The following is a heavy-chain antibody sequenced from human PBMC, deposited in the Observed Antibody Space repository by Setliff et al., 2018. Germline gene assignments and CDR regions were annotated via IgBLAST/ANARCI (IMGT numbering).Heavy chain of an antibody. CDR1: GASITSGGFY. V-gene: IGHV4-61*09. Sequence: PSETLSLTCSVSGASITSGGFYWTWIRQPAGQGLEGIGHISPSGSTTYNPSVKSRVTISLDTSKNHFSLKLDSVTAADTALYYCARSPSSGAYWNPRPFYSDYWARGTLVTVSS. J-gene: IGHJ4*02. CDR2: ISPSGST. CDR3: ARSPSSGAYWNPRPFYSDY. D-gene: IGHD1-26*01.